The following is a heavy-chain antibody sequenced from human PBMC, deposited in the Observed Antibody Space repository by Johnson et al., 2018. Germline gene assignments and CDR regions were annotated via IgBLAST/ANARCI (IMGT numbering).Heavy chain of an antibody. Sequence: VQLVQSGGGLVKPGGSLRLSCAASGFTFDDYAMHWVRQAPGKGLEWVSGLSWDGGSTDYADSVKGRFTISRDNAKNTLYLQMNSLRAEDTAVYYCAREPYYYDSSGYYYPDAFDIWGQGTLVTVSS. CDR2: LSWDGGST. CDR1: GFTFDDYA. J-gene: IGHJ3*02. V-gene: IGHV3-9*01. CDR3: AREPYYYDSSGYYYPDAFDI. D-gene: IGHD3-22*01.